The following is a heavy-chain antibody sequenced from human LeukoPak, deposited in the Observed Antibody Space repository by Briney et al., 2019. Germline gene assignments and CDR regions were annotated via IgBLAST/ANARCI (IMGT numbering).Heavy chain of an antibody. J-gene: IGHJ6*02. D-gene: IGHD4-23*01. CDR3: ARDRGKINRYYYYGMDV. CDR1: GGSFSGYY. CDR2: INHSGST. Sequence: PSETLSLTCAVYGGSFSGYYWSWIRQPPGKGLEWIGEINHSGSTNYNPSLKSRVTISVDTSKNQFSLKLSSVTAADTAVYYCARDRGKINRYYYYGMDVWAKGPRSPSP. V-gene: IGHV4-34*01.